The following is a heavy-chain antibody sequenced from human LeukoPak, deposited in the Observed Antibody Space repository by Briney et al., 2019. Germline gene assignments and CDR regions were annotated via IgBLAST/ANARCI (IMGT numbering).Heavy chain of an antibody. J-gene: IGHJ3*02. CDR3: ARGRIAARLGAFDI. V-gene: IGHV1-18*01. CDR2: ISAYNGNT. Sequence: ASVRVSCKASGYTFTSYGISWVRQAPGQGLEWMGWISAYNGNTNYAQKLQGRVTMTTDTSTSTAYMGLRSLRSDDTAVYYCARGRIAARLGAFDIWGQGTMVTVSS. D-gene: IGHD6-6*01. CDR1: GYTFTSYG.